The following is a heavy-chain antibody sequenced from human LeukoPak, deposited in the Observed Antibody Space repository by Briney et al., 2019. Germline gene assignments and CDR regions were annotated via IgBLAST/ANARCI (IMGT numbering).Heavy chain of an antibody. CDR3: ARGDTAMVDY. D-gene: IGHD5-18*01. V-gene: IGHV4-59*01. CDR2: IYYSGST. Sequence: SETLSLTCTVSGGSISSYYWSWIRQPPGKGLEWIGYIYYSGSTNYNPSLKSRVTISVDTSKNQFSLKLSPVTAADTAVYYCARGDTAMVDYWGQGTLVTVSS. J-gene: IGHJ4*02. CDR1: GGSISSYY.